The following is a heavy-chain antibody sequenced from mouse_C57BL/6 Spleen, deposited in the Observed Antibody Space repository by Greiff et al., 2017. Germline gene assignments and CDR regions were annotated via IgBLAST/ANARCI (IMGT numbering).Heavy chain of an antibody. D-gene: IGHD2-2*01. CDR1: GFSLTSYG. Sequence: VKLMESGPGLVAPSQSLSITCTVSGFSLTSYGVDWVRQSPGKGLEWLGVIWGVGSTNYNSALKSRLSISKDNSKSQVFLKMNSLQTDDTAMYYCASGGYGYDGGFAYWGQGTLVTVSA. J-gene: IGHJ3*01. V-gene: IGHV2-6*01. CDR2: IWGVGST. CDR3: ASGGYGYDGGFAY.